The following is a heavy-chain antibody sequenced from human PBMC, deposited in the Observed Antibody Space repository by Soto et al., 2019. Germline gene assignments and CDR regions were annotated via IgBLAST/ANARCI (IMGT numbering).Heavy chain of an antibody. D-gene: IGHD3-16*01. Sequence: SETLSLTCTVSGGSISSGGYYWSWIRQHPGKGLEWIGYTYYSGSTYYNPSLKSRVTISVDTSKNQFSLKLSSVTAADTAVYYCARAKASGFGYGMDVWGQGTTVTVSS. CDR3: ARAKASGFGYGMDV. V-gene: IGHV4-31*03. CDR2: TYYSGST. CDR1: GGSISSGGYY. J-gene: IGHJ6*02.